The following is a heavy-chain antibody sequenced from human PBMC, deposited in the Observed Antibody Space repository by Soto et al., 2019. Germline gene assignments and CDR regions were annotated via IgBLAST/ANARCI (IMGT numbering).Heavy chain of an antibody. Sequence: GGSLRLSCAASGFTFSNAWMNWVRQAPGKGLEWVGRIKSKTDGGTTDYAAPVKGRFTISRDDSKNTLYLQMNSLKTEDTAVYYCTTGYSSSLPGMDVWGQGTTVTVSS. CDR2: IKSKTDGGTT. J-gene: IGHJ6*02. CDR1: GFTFSNAW. D-gene: IGHD6-13*01. V-gene: IGHV3-15*07. CDR3: TTGYSSSLPGMDV.